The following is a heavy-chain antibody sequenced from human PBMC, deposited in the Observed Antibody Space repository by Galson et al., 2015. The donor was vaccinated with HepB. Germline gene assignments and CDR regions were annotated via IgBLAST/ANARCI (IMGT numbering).Heavy chain of an antibody. CDR3: ARRAGASGGFSFDY. CDR2: ILNDAHNR. V-gene: IGHV3-30*04. CDR1: GFPFSNYA. D-gene: IGHD3-16*01. Sequence: SLRLSCAASGFPFSNYAMHWVRQTPGKGLEWMTVILNDAHNRYYADSVEGRFTVSRDNSKNTVYLQMHSLRPEDTAIYYCARRAGASGGFSFDYWGQGSLVTVSS. J-gene: IGHJ4*02.